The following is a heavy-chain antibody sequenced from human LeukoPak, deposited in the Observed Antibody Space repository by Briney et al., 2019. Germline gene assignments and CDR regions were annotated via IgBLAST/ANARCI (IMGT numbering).Heavy chain of an antibody. CDR2: VDPEDGEI. CDR3: AIDVGELLTY. J-gene: IGHJ4*02. CDR1: GYTLTELS. D-gene: IGHD1-26*01. V-gene: IGHV1-24*01. Sequence: ASVKVSCKVSGYTLTELSMHWVRQAPGERLEWMGGVDPEDGEIIYAQKFQGRVTMTEDTSTDTAYMELSSLRSEDTAVYYCAIDVGELLTYWGQGTLVTVSS.